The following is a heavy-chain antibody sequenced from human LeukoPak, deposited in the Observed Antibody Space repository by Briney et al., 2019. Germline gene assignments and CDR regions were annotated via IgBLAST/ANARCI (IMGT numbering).Heavy chain of an antibody. D-gene: IGHD2/OR15-2a*01. Sequence: SETLSLTCAVYGGSFSGYYWNWIRQPPGKGLEWSGEINHIGSANYNPSLKSRVTISIATSKNQFSLKLSSVTAADTAVFYCARGLSNSRRTLLGLDYWGQGTLVTVSS. CDR1: GGSFSGYY. CDR3: ARGLSNSRRTLLGLDY. CDR2: INHIGSA. J-gene: IGHJ4*02. V-gene: IGHV4-34*01.